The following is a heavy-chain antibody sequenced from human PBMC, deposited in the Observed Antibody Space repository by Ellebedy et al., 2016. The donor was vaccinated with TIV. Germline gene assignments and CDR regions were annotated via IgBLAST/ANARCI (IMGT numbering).Heavy chain of an antibody. CDR3: AKGRGSSVIDYRYYGMDV. CDR2: ISGSGHSI. D-gene: IGHD2-21*01. Sequence: GESLKISXEATGFTFSNHAMTWVRQAPGKGLEWVSSISGSGHSIYYAGSVKGRFTISRDNSKNTLYLQMNSLRAEDTALYYCAKGRGSSVIDYRYYGMDVWGQGTMVTVSS. CDR1: GFTFSNHA. V-gene: IGHV3-23*01. J-gene: IGHJ6*02.